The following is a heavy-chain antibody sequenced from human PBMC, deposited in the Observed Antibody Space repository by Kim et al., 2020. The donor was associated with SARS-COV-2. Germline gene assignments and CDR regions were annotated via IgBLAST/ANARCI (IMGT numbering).Heavy chain of an antibody. CDR2: GSET. V-gene: IGHV3-7*01. CDR3: VRGGWCFEY. Sequence: GSETNYLESVKGRFTISRDNAKNALYLQMNNLRAEDTAVYKCVRGGWCFEYWGQGTLVTVSS. D-gene: IGHD2-8*01. J-gene: IGHJ4*02.